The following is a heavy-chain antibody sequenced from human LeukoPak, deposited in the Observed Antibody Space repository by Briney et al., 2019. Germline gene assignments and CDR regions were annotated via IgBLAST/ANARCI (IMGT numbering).Heavy chain of an antibody. J-gene: IGHJ4*02. CDR1: GFTFSSYW. Sequence: GGSLRLSCAASGFTFSSYWMSWVRQAPGKGLECVANIKQDGSEKYYVDSVKGRFTISRDNAENSLYLQMNSLRAEDTAMYYCAKYYDFWSGYLPFDFWGQGTLVTVSS. V-gene: IGHV3-7*01. CDR3: AKYYDFWSGYLPFDF. D-gene: IGHD3-3*01. CDR2: IKQDGSEK.